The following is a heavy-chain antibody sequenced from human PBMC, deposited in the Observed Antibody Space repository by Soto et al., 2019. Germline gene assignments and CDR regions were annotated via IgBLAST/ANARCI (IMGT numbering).Heavy chain of an antibody. J-gene: IGHJ6*02. D-gene: IGHD1-26*01. CDR3: AREIERKYVGMDV. CDR2: IRYDSSSI. CDR1: GLTFSNFS. V-gene: IGHV3-33*08. Sequence: GGSLRLSCGASGLTFSNFSMNWVRQAPGKGLEWVARIRYDSSSIYYVDSVKGRFTISRDNAKKTLYLQMNSLRAEDTAVYYCAREIERKYVGMDVLGQGNTVTVSS.